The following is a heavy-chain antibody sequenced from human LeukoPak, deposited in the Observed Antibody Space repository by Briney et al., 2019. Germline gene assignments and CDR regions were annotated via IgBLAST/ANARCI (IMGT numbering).Heavy chain of an antibody. D-gene: IGHD3-22*01. J-gene: IGHJ4*02. Sequence: GESLKISCKGSGYSFTSYWIGWVRQMPGKGLEWMGIIYPGDSDTRYSPSFQGQVTISADKPISTAYLQWSSLKASDTAMYYCARPIGRGLHYYDSSGYFDYWGQGTLVTVSS. V-gene: IGHV5-51*01. CDR1: GYSFTSYW. CDR2: IYPGDSDT. CDR3: ARPIGRGLHYYDSSGYFDY.